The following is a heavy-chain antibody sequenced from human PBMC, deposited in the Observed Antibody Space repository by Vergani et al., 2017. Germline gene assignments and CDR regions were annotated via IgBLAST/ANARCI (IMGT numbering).Heavy chain of an antibody. D-gene: IGHD6-25*01. Sequence: QLQQWGAGLLKPSETLSLTCAVYGGSFSGYYWSWIRQPPGKGLEWIGEINHSGSTNYNPSLKSRVTISVDTSENQFSLKLSSVTAADTAVYYCARRDYSSACFDYWGQGTLVTVSS. CDR2: INHSGST. CDR1: GGSFSGYY. V-gene: IGHV4-34*01. J-gene: IGHJ4*02. CDR3: ARRDYSSACFDY.